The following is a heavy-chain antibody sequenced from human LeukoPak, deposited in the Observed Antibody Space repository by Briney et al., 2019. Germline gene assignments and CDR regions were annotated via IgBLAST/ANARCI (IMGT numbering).Heavy chain of an antibody. CDR1: GFTVSSND. J-gene: IGHJ4*02. Sequence: GGSLRLSCAASGFTVSSNDMSWVRQAPGKGLEWVSSISSSSSYIYYADSVKGRFTISRDNAKNSLYLQMNSLRAEDTAVYYCARGGQATVTTGAPDYWGQGTLVTVSS. CDR3: ARGGQATVTTGAPDY. D-gene: IGHD4-17*01. CDR2: ISSSSSYI. V-gene: IGHV3-21*01.